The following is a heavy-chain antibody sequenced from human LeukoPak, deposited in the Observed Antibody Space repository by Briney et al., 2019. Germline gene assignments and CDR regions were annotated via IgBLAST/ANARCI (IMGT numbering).Heavy chain of an antibody. CDR1: GFTFTSSA. CDR2: IVVGSGNT. Sequence: GASVKVSCKASGFTFTSSAMQWVRQARGQRLEWIGWIVVGSGNTNYAQKFQGRVTMTRDTSTSTVYMELSSLRSEDAAVYYCARARGDIVVVPAATLRGYYFDYWGQGTLVTVSS. J-gene: IGHJ4*02. D-gene: IGHD2-2*01. V-gene: IGHV1-58*02. CDR3: ARARGDIVVVPAATLRGYYFDY.